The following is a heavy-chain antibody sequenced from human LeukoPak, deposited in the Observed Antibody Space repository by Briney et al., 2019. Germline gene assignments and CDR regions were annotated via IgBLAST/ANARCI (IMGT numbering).Heavy chain of an antibody. D-gene: IGHD1-14*01. CDR2: INHSGST. V-gene: IGHV4-34*01. CDR3: ARRYGEGYYFDY. Sequence: PSETLSLTCAVYGGSFSGYYWSWIRQPPGKGLEWIGEINHSGSTNYNPSLKSRVTISVDTSKNQFSLKLSSVTAADTAVYYCARRYGEGYYFDYWGQGTLVTVS. CDR1: GGSFSGYY. J-gene: IGHJ4*02.